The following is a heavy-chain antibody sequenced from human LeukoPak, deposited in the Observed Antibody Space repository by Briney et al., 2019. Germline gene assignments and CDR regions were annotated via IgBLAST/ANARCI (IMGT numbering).Heavy chain of an antibody. D-gene: IGHD2-8*01. CDR2: ISGGGDSI. J-gene: IGHJ6*03. V-gene: IGHV3-23*01. Sequence: PGGSLRLSCAASGFTFSSYAMSWVRQAPGKGLEWVSAISGGGDSIYYAASVKGRFTISRDNSKNTLYLQMNSLRAEDTAVYYCAKDNGYYYMDVWGKGTTVTVSS. CDR1: GFTFSSYA. CDR3: AKDNGYYYMDV.